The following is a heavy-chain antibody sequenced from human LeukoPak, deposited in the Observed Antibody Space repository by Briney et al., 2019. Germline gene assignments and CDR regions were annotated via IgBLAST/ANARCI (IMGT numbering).Heavy chain of an antibody. Sequence: GGSLRLSCAASGFTFSSYAMHWVRQAPGKGLEWVAVISYDGSNKYYADSVKGRFTISRDNSKNTLYLQMNSLRAEDTAVYYCARGWWERQGDYWGQGTLVTVSS. D-gene: IGHD1-26*01. CDR3: ARGWWERQGDY. CDR2: ISYDGSNK. V-gene: IGHV3-30-3*01. CDR1: GFTFSSYA. J-gene: IGHJ4*02.